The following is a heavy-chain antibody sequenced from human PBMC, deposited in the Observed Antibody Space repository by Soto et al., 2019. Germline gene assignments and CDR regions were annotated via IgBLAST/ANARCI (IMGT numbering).Heavy chain of an antibody. J-gene: IGHJ4*02. CDR3: AREGGSSGYYN. CDR2: IYYSGST. CDR1: GGSIRSGDDY. Sequence: SETLSLTCTVSGGSIRSGDDYWSWIRQPPGKGLEWIGYIYYSGSTYYNPSLKSRVTISLDTSKSQFSLKLSSVTAADTAVYYCAREGGSSGYYNWGQGTLVTVSS. V-gene: IGHV4-30-4*01. D-gene: IGHD3-22*01.